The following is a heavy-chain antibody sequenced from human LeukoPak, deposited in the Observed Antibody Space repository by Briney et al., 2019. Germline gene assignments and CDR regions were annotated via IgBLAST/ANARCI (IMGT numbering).Heavy chain of an antibody. CDR1: GYTFTGYY. CDR3: ARVYDYGDYGVDY. CDR2: INPNSGGT. D-gene: IGHD4-17*01. J-gene: IGHJ4*02. Sequence: GASVKVSCKASGYTFTGYYMHWVRQAPVQGLEWMGWINPNSGGTNYAQKFQGRVTMTRDTSISTAYMELSRLRSDDTAVYYCARVYDYGDYGVDYWGQGTLVTVSS. V-gene: IGHV1-2*02.